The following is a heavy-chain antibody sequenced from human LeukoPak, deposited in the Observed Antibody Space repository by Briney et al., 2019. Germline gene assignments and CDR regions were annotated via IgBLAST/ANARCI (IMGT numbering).Heavy chain of an antibody. V-gene: IGHV3-48*04. CDR2: ISSSSSTI. Sequence: PGGSLRLSCAASGFTFSSYSMNWVRQAPGKGPEWVSYISSSSSTIYYADSVKGRFTISRDNAKNSLYLQMNSLRAEDTALYYCAKDSNGYCGMDVWGQGTTVTVPS. CDR3: AKDSNGYCGMDV. J-gene: IGHJ6*02. D-gene: IGHD2-21*01. CDR1: GFTFSSYS.